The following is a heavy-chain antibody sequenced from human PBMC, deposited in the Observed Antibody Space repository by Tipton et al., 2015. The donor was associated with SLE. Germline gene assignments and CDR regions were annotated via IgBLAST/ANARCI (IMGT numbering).Heavy chain of an antibody. CDR2: IYSGGDA. V-gene: IGHV3-66*01. CDR1: GFTVSINY. J-gene: IGHJ6*01. CDR3: ARDRSRMDV. Sequence: SLRLSCAASGFTVSINYMSWVRQAPGKGLEWVSVIYSGGDAYYADSVKGRFTISRDNSKNTLYLQMNSLRAEDTAVYYCARDRSRMDVWGQGTTVTVSS.